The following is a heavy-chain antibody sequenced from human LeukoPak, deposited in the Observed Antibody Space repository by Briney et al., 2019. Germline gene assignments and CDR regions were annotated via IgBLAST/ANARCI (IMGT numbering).Heavy chain of an antibody. D-gene: IGHD6-13*01. V-gene: IGHV1-18*01. CDR2: ISAYNGNT. J-gene: IGHJ4*02. Sequence: ASVKVSCKASGYTFTSYGISWERQAPGQGLEWMGWISAYNGNTNYAQKLQGRVTMTTDTSTSTAYMELRSLRSDDTAVYYCARGDTGYSSSWASWYFDYWGQGTLVTVSS. CDR1: GYTFTSYG. CDR3: ARGDTGYSSSWASWYFDY.